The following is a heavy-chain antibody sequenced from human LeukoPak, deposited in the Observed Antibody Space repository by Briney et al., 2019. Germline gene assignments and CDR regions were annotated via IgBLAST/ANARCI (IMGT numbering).Heavy chain of an antibody. D-gene: IGHD2-15*01. J-gene: IGHJ4*02. Sequence: SGTLSLTCAVSGGSISSSNWRSWVRQPPGKGLEWIGEIYHSGGTNYNPSLKSRVTISVDKSKNQFSLKLSSVTAADTAVYYCARLFGYCSGGSCYPHYFDYWGQGTLVTVSS. CDR1: GGSISSSNW. CDR2: IYHSGGT. V-gene: IGHV4-4*02. CDR3: ARLFGYCSGGSCYPHYFDY.